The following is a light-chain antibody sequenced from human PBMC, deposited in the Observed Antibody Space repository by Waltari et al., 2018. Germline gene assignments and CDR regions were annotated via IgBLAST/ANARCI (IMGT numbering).Light chain of an antibody. CDR2: KVS. Sequence: DVVMTQSPLSLPVILGQPASISCRTSESPVSSDGNTYFNWFQQRPGQPPRLLIFKVSKRESGVPDRFSGSGSGTDFTLRISRVEAEDVGVYYCMQGIHRPWTFGQGTKVEIK. J-gene: IGKJ1*01. CDR1: ESPVSSDGNTY. CDR3: MQGIHRPWT. V-gene: IGKV2-30*01.